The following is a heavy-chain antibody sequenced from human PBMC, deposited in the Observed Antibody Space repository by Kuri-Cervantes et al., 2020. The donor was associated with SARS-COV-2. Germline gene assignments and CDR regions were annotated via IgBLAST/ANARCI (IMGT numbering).Heavy chain of an antibody. CDR2: IYPGDSDT. CDR1: GYSFTSYW. D-gene: IGHD6-13*01. J-gene: IGHJ4*02. V-gene: IGHV5-51*01. Sequence: GGSLRLTCKGSGYSFTSYWIGWMRQMPGKGLEWMGIIYPGDSDTRYSPSFQGQVTISADKSISTAYLQWSSLKASDTAMYYCARLNSSWYPHYFDYWGQGTLVTVSS. CDR3: ARLNSSWYPHYFDY.